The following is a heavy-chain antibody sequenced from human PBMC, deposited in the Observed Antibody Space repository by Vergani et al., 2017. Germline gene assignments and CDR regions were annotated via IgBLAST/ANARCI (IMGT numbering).Heavy chain of an antibody. Sequence: EVQLVESGGGLVKPGGSLRLSCAASGFTFSSYSMNWVRQAPGQGLEWVSSISSSSSYIYYADSVKGRFTISRDNAKNSLYLQMNSLRAEDTAVYYCARDPPTAAGTGLDYWGQGTLVTVSS. CDR3: ARDPPTAAGTGLDY. J-gene: IGHJ4*02. CDR2: ISSSSSYI. V-gene: IGHV3-21*01. CDR1: GFTFSSYS. D-gene: IGHD6-13*01.